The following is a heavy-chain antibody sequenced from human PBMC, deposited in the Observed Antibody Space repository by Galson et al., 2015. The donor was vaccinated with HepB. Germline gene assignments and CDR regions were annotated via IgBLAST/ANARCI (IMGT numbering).Heavy chain of an antibody. V-gene: IGHV3-74*01. J-gene: IGHJ4*02. CDR1: GFTFRGYW. CDR3: ARGPYSSGYYIDY. Sequence: SLRLSCAASGFTFRGYWMHWVRQAPGKGLVWVSRINDYGSTTTYADSVEGRFTISRDNAKNTLYLEMNSLRAEDTAVYYCARGPYSSGYYIDYWGQGTLVSVSS. D-gene: IGHD3-22*01. CDR2: INDYGSTT.